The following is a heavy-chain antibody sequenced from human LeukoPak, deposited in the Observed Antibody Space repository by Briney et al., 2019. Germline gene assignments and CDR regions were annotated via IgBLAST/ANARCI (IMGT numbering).Heavy chain of an antibody. CDR1: GGTFSSYA. J-gene: IGHJ4*02. CDR2: INPSGGST. CDR3: ARQLERGPFDY. V-gene: IGHV1-46*01. Sequence: GSSVKDSCKASGGTFSSYAISWVRQAPGQGLEWMGIINPSGGSTSYAQKFQGRVTMTRDTSTSTVYMELSSLRSEDTAVYYCARQLERGPFDYWGRGTLVTVSS. D-gene: IGHD1-1*01.